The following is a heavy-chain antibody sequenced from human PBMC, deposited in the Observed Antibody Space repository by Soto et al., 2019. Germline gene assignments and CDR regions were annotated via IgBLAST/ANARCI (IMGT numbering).Heavy chain of an antibody. CDR1: GFTVSSKY. D-gene: IGHD2-15*01. Sequence: GGALRLSCAASGFTVSSKYMSWVRQAPGKGLEWVSLIQSGGPTYYADSVKGRFTISRDTSENTVHLQMDSLRAEDTAVYYCVRDDVLCDGGRCYGVPLDVWRKGTAVTVSS. CDR3: VRDDVLCDGGRCYGVPLDV. CDR2: IQSGGPT. J-gene: IGHJ6*04. V-gene: IGHV3-66*01.